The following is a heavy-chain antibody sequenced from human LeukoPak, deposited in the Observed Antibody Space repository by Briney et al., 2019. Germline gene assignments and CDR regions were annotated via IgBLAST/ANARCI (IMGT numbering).Heavy chain of an antibody. Sequence: SETLSLTCAVYGGSFSGHYWSWIRQPPGKGLEWIGEINHSGSTNYNPSLKSRVTISVDTSKNQFSLKLSSVTAADTAVYYCARGHCSGGSCYYRYWGQGTLVTVSS. D-gene: IGHD2-15*01. J-gene: IGHJ4*02. CDR1: GGSFSGHY. CDR3: ARGHCSGGSCYYRY. CDR2: INHSGST. V-gene: IGHV4-34*01.